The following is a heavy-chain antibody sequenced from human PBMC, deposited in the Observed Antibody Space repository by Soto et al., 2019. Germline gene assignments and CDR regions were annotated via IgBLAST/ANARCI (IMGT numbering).Heavy chain of an antibody. V-gene: IGHV5-51*01. CDR3: AASIFYYGMDV. Sequence: PGESLKISCKGSGYTFTNYWIGWVRQLPGKGLEWMGIIYPGDSDTKYNPSFQGQVTISADKSITTTYLQWSSLKASDTAIYYCAASIFYYGMDVWGQGTTVTVSS. CDR2: IYPGDSDT. J-gene: IGHJ6*02. CDR1: GYTFTNYW.